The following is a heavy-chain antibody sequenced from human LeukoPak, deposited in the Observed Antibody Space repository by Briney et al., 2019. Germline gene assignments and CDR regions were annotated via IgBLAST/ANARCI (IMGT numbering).Heavy chain of an antibody. D-gene: IGHD3-3*01. CDR1: GSYW. Sequence: GGSLRLSCAASGSYWMHWVRRAPGKGLVWVSHINSDGSWTSYADSVKGRFTTSRDNAKNTLFLQMNSLRAEDTAVYYCTRDFDFSSAIWGQGTLVTVSS. CDR3: TRDFDFSSAI. J-gene: IGHJ4*02. V-gene: IGHV3-74*01. CDR2: INSDGSWT.